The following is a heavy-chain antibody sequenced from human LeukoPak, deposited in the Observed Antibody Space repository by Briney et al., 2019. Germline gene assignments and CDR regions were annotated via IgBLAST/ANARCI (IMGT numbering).Heavy chain of an antibody. CDR1: GFTFSRYW. J-gene: IGHJ4*02. D-gene: IGHD4-23*01. Sequence: PGGSLRLSCAASGFTFSRYWMRWVRQAPGKGLEWVATINQNGGVKYYVDSEKGRFTISRDNAKTSLFLQMNSLRIDDTAMYYCTRTVNSASDFWGQGTLVTVSS. V-gene: IGHV3-7*03. CDR2: INQNGGVK. CDR3: TRTVNSASDF.